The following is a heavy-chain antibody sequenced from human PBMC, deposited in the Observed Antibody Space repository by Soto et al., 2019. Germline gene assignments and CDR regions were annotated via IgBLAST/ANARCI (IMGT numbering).Heavy chain of an antibody. D-gene: IGHD3-10*01. CDR2: IYWDDDK. CDR3: ARSYYYGSGSYYNVWFDP. Sequence: QITLKESGPTLVKPTQTLTLTCTFSGFSVTTSGVGVGWIRQPPGKALEWLALIYWDDDKRYSPSLNNRVTITKDTSKNQVVLTMTNMDVVDTATYYCARSYYYGSGSYYNVWFDPWGQGTQVTVSS. V-gene: IGHV2-5*02. CDR1: GFSVTTSGVG. J-gene: IGHJ5*02.